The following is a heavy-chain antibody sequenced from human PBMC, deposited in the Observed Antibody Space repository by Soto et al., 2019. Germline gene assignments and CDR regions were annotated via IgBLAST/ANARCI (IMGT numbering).Heavy chain of an antibody. CDR1: GYTFTSYG. CDR2: IVVGNGNT. CDR3: AAVCGGDCPSEAPDY. V-gene: IGHV1-58*02. Sequence: SVKVSCKASGYTFTSYGISWVRQAAGQGLEWIGWIVVGNGNTNYAQKFQERVTITRDMSSSTAYMELSSLRSEDTSVYYCAAVCGGDCPSEAPDYWGQGTLVTVSS. J-gene: IGHJ4*02. D-gene: IGHD2-21*02.